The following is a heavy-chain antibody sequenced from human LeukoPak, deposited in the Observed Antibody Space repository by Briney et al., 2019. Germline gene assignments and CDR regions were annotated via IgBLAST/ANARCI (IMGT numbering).Heavy chain of an antibody. V-gene: IGHV3-74*01. D-gene: IGHD2-8*01. CDR1: GFTFGGRL. CDR2: IKDDGSTT. J-gene: IGHJ4*02. Sequence: TGGSLRLSCAVSGFTFGGRLMHWVRRAPGKGLVWVALIKDDGSTTNYADSVKGRFTASRDDAKNTVYLQMSSLRAEDTAVYYCHPLAFVTNWGQGTLVTVSS. CDR3: HPLAFVTN.